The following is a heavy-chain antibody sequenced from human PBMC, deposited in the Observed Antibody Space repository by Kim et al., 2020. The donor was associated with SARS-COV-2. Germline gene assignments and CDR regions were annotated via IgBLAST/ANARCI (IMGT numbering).Heavy chain of an antibody. CDR3: ARHLTVTTQYDDAFDI. D-gene: IGHD4-17*01. Sequence: GESLKISCKGSGYSFTSYWIGWVRQMPGKGLEWMGIIYPGDSDTRYSPSFQGQVTISADKSISTAYLQWSSLKASDTAMYYCARHLTVTTQYDDAFDIWGQGTMVTVSS. V-gene: IGHV5-51*01. CDR1: GYSFTSYW. J-gene: IGHJ3*02. CDR2: IYPGDSDT.